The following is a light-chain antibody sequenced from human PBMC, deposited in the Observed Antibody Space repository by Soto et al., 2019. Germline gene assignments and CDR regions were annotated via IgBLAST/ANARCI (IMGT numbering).Light chain of an antibody. J-gene: IGLJ2*01. CDR3: GTWDNSLGAVV. CDR2: DNN. V-gene: IGLV1-51*01. Sequence: QSVLTQPPSVSAAPGQKVTISCSGSTSNIGNNFVSWYQQVPGTAPKLLIYDNNDRPSGIPDRFSGSKSGTSATLGIAGLQAVDEADYYCGTWDNSLGAVVFGGGTKVTVL. CDR1: TSNIGNNF.